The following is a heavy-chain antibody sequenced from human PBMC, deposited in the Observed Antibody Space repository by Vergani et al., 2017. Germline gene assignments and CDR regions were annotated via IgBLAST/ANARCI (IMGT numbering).Heavy chain of an antibody. D-gene: IGHD3-10*01. CDR1: GFTFGSYS. CDR2: ISRSGNYV. CDR3: ARDQGSVTNRHHYGLDV. V-gene: IGHV3-21*06. J-gene: IGHJ6*02. Sequence: EEHLVESGGGLVKPGGSLRLSCVASGFTFGSYSVNWVRQAPGRGLEWVSSISRSGNYVYYAASVKGRFSISRDNAKNLLSLQMNSLRADDTAVYYCARDQGSVTNRHHYGLDVWVQGTTVTVSS.